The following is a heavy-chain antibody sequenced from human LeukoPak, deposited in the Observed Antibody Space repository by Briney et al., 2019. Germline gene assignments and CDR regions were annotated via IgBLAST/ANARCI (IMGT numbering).Heavy chain of an antibody. V-gene: IGHV1-18*01. CDR2: ISAYNGNT. CDR1: GYTFTSYG. CDR3: ARAPRVLRYFENYYYGMDV. D-gene: IGHD3-9*01. J-gene: IGHJ6*02. Sequence: ASVKVSCKASGYTFTSYGISWVRQAPGQGLEWMGWISAYNGNTNCAQKLQGRVTMTTDTSTSTAYMELRSLRSDDTAVYYCARAPRVLRYFENYYYGMDVWGQGTTVTVSS.